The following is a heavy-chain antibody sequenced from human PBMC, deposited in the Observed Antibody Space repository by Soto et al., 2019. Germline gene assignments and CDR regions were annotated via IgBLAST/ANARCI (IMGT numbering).Heavy chain of an antibody. D-gene: IGHD3-10*01. CDR2: IFYSGST. CDR3: ARVWGGAFDI. Sequence: SETLSLTCTVSGGSISSYYWSWIRQPPGKGLEWIGYIFYSGSTNYNPSLKSRVTISVDTSKNQFSLKLSSVTAADTAVYYCARVWGGAFDIWGQGTMVTVSS. J-gene: IGHJ3*02. V-gene: IGHV4-59*01. CDR1: GGSISSYY.